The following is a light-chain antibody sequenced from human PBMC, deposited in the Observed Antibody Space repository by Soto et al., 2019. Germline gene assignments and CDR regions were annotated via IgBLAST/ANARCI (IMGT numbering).Light chain of an antibody. CDR2: GAS. CDR1: QSVSSN. CDR3: QQYNNWPLGT. V-gene: IGKV3-15*01. Sequence: EIVMTQSPATLSVSLGERATLSCRASQSVSSNLAWYQQKPGQAPRLLIYGASTRATGIPARFSGSGSGTEFTLTISSLQSEDFAVYYCQQYNNWPLGTFGQGTKVEIK. J-gene: IGKJ1*01.